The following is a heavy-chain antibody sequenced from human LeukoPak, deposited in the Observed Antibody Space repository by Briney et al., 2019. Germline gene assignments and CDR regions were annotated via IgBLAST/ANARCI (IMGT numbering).Heavy chain of an antibody. D-gene: IGHD5-18*01. CDR1: GGTFSSYA. J-gene: IGHJ4*02. Sequence: ASVKVSCKASGGTFSSYAISWVRQAPGQGLEWMGGIIPIFGTANYAQKLQGRVTMTTDTSTSTVYMELSSLRSEDTAVYYCAREGREFRQLWYFDYWGQGTLVTVSS. CDR2: IIPIFGTA. CDR3: AREGREFRQLWYFDY. V-gene: IGHV1-69*05.